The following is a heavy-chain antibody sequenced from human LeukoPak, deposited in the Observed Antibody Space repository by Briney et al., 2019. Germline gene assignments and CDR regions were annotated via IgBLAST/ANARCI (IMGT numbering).Heavy chain of an antibody. Sequence: SETLSLTCTVSGGSISSYYWSWIRQPPGKGLEWIGYIYYSGSTNYNPSLKSRVTISVDTSKNQFSLKLSSVTAADTAVYYCARGFGIAARSFDYWGQGTLVTVSS. CDR2: IYYSGST. D-gene: IGHD6-6*01. CDR3: ARGFGIAARSFDY. J-gene: IGHJ4*02. V-gene: IGHV4-59*12. CDR1: GGSISSYY.